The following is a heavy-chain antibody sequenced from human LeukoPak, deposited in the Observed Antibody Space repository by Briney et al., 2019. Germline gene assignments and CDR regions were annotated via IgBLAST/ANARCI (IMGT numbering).Heavy chain of an antibody. CDR3: ARDSGYSSD. J-gene: IGHJ4*02. Sequence: KTSETLSLTCTVSGDSISSSSYYWGWIRQPPGKGLEWIGSIYYSGSTYYNPSLKSRVTISVDTSKNQFSLKLSSVTAADTAVYYCARDSGYSSDWGQGTLVTVSS. D-gene: IGHD6-19*01. V-gene: IGHV4-39*07. CDR1: GDSISSSSYY. CDR2: IYYSGST.